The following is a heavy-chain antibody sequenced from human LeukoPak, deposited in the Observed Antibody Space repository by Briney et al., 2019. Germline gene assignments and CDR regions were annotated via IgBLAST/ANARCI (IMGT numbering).Heavy chain of an antibody. CDR1: GFTFSSYA. D-gene: IGHD3-22*01. CDR2: ISGSGGST. J-gene: IGHJ4*02. CDR3: AQDGLSRLYYYDSSGYYPDY. Sequence: GGSLRLSCAASGFTFSSYAMNWVRQAPGKGLEWVSAISGSGGSTYYADSVKGRFTISRDNSKNTLYLQMDSLRAEDTAVYYCAQDGLSRLYYYDSSGYYPDYWGQGTLVTVSS. V-gene: IGHV3-23*01.